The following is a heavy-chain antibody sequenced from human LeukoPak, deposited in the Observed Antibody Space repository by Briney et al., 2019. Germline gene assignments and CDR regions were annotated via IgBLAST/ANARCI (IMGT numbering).Heavy chain of an antibody. CDR3: ARHYPPDYTFDC. CDR2: IDYSGSP. CDR1: GASIRSYY. J-gene: IGHJ4*02. Sequence: SETLSLTCTVSGASIRSYYWSWIRQPPGKRLEWIGYIDYSGSPNYNPSLKSRVTISVDTSKNQFSLKLSSVTAADTAVYFCARHYPPDYTFDCWGRGTLVTVSS. V-gene: IGHV4-59*08. D-gene: IGHD4-11*01.